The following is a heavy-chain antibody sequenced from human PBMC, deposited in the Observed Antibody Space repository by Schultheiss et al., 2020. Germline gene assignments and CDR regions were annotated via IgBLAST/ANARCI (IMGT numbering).Heavy chain of an antibody. J-gene: IGHJ5*02. CDR1: GGSISSGGYY. CDR2: INHSGST. V-gene: IGHV4-39*01. Sequence: SQTLSLTCTVSGGSISSGGYYWSWIRQPPGKGLEWIGEINHSGSTNYNPSLKSRVTISVDTSKNQFSLSLSSVTAADTAVFYCARQRMRTYYDTTLDWFDPWGQGTLVTVSS. CDR3: ARQRMRTYYDTTLDWFDP. D-gene: IGHD3-3*01.